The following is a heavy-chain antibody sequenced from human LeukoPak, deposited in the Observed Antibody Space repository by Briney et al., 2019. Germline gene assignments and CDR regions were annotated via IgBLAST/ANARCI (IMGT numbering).Heavy chain of an antibody. V-gene: IGHV3-7*01. D-gene: IGHD3-10*01. Sequence: GGSLRLSCAASGFTFSSYWMSWVRQAPGKGLEWVANIKQDGSEKYYVDPVKGRFTISRDNAKNSLYLQMNSLRAEDTAVYYCARGITMVRGVIFYWGQGTLVTVSS. CDR3: ARGITMVRGVIFY. CDR2: IKQDGSEK. CDR1: GFTFSSYW. J-gene: IGHJ4*02.